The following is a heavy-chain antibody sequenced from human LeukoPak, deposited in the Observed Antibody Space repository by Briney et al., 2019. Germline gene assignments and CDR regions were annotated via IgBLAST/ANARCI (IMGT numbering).Heavy chain of an antibody. CDR1: GFTFSNYA. CDR3: ARGAYDSSGYYHVGPGYYYGMDV. Sequence: GGSLRLSCAASGFTFSNYAMHWVRQAPGKGLEWVAVMSYDGSNKYYADSVKGRFTISRDNSKDTLYLQMNSLRAEDTAVYYCARGAYDSSGYYHVGPGYYYGMDVWGQGTTVTVSS. V-gene: IGHV3-30-3*01. J-gene: IGHJ6*02. D-gene: IGHD3-22*01. CDR2: MSYDGSNK.